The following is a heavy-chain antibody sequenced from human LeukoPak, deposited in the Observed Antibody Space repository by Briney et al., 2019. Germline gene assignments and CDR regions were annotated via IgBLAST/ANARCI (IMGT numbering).Heavy chain of an antibody. J-gene: IGHJ6*03. CDR1: GGSISSYY. CDR2: IYYSGST. V-gene: IGHV4-59*01. Sequence: SETLTLTCTVSGGSISSYYWSWIRQPPGKGLEWIGYIYYSGSTNYNPSLKSRVTISVDTSKNQFSLKLSSVTAADTAVYYCARGIDGSGSYYYYYYYMDVWGKGTTVTVSS. D-gene: IGHD3-10*01. CDR3: ARGIDGSGSYYYYYYYMDV.